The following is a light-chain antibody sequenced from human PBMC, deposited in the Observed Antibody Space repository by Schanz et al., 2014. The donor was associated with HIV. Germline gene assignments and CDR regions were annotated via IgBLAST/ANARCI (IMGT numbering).Light chain of an antibody. CDR3: QQRSNRPPIYT. CDR2: DAS. V-gene: IGKV3-11*01. J-gene: IGKJ2*01. Sequence: EIVLTQSPGTLSLSPGDRATLSCRASQSVGNSLAWYQQIPGRAPRLIIYDASYRATGIPARFSGSGSGTEFTLTISSLEPEDFAVYYCQQRSNRPPIYTFGQGTKLEIK. CDR1: QSVGNS.